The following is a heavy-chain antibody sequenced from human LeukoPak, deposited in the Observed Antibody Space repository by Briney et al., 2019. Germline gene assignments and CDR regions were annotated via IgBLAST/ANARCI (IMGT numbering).Heavy chain of an antibody. CDR2: INPNSGDT. V-gene: IGHV1-2*02. CDR3: ATQRGSYLWGTDFDY. D-gene: IGHD3-16*01. J-gene: IGHJ4*02. CDR1: GYTFTGYY. Sequence: ASVKASCKASGYTFTGYYMHWVRQAPGQGLEWMGWINPNSGDTKYAQKFQGRVTMTRDTSISTAYMELSRLTSDDTAVYYCATQRGSYLWGTDFDYWGQGTLVTVSS.